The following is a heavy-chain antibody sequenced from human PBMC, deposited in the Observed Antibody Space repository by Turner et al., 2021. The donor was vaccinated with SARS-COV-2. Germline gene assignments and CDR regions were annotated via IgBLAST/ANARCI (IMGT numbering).Heavy chain of an antibody. CDR1: GFVVSSNS. Sequence: EVQLVATGGGLIQPGGSLRLSCAASGFVVSSNSMNWVRQAPGKGLEWISVIYSGGSTYYADSVKGRFTISRDSSKNTLYLQMNSLRAEDTAVYYCARPFGTAVVPPSWGQGTTVTVSS. CDR2: IYSGGST. J-gene: IGHJ6*02. CDR3: ARPFGTAVVPPS. D-gene: IGHD2-2*01. V-gene: IGHV3-53*02.